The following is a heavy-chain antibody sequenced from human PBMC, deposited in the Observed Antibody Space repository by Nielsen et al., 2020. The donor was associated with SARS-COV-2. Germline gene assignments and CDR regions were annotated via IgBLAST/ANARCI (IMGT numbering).Heavy chain of an antibody. Sequence: ASVKVSCKASGYTFTNNYMHWVRQAPGQGLEWMGLINPTNGGTTYAQKFLGTVTMTRDTSTSTVYMELSSLRSDDTAVYYCARGPTVRGWFDPWGQGTLVTVSS. CDR1: GYTFTNNY. J-gene: IGHJ5*02. CDR3: ARGPTVRGWFDP. CDR2: INPTNGGT. D-gene: IGHD4-17*01. V-gene: IGHV1-46*01.